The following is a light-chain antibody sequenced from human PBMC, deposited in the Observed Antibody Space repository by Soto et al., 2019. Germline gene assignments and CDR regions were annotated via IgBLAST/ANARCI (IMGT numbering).Light chain of an antibody. Sequence: EIVMTQSPATLSVSPGERATLSCRASQSVSSNLAWYQQKPGQAPRLLIYGASTRATGIPARFSGSGSGTEFTLTISSLKSEDFAVYYCQQYNNWPDTFGQGTKLEIK. CDR3: QQYNNWPDT. CDR2: GAS. J-gene: IGKJ2*01. CDR1: QSVSSN. V-gene: IGKV3-15*01.